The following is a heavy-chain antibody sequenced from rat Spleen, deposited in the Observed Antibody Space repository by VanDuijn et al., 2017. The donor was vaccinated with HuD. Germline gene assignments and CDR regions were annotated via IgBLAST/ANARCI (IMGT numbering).Heavy chain of an antibody. J-gene: IGHJ3*01. D-gene: IGHD3-8*01. CDR2: ISYDGYNT. Sequence: EVRLVESGGDLVQPGRSLKLSCAASGFTFTNYDMAWVRQAPTKGLDWVASISYDGYNTYYRDSVKGRFTVSRDNAKSTLYLQMDSLRSEDTATYYCTTYPFSYWGQGTLVTVSS. V-gene: IGHV5-20*01. CDR1: GFTFTNYD. CDR3: TTYPFSY.